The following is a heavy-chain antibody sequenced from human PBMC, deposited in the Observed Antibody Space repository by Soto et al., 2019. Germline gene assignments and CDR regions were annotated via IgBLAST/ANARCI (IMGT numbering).Heavy chain of an antibody. Sequence: GGSLRLSCAASGFTFSSYAMHWVRQAPGKGLEWVAVISYDGSNKYYADSVKGRFTISRDNSKNTLYLQMNSLRAEDTAVYYCARGMGGSGSYRALRYYYGMDVWGQGTTVTVSS. CDR2: ISYDGSNK. D-gene: IGHD3-10*01. CDR3: ARGMGGSGSYRALRYYYGMDV. V-gene: IGHV3-30-3*01. J-gene: IGHJ6*02. CDR1: GFTFSSYA.